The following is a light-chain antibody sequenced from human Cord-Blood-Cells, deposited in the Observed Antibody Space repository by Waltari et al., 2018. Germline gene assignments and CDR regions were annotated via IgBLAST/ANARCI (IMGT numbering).Light chain of an antibody. CDR3: AAWDDSLSGVV. Sequence: QSVLTQPPSASGTPGRRVTISRSGSRSNIGSNYVYWYQQLPGTAPKLLIYRNNQRPSGVPDRFSGSKSGTSASLAISGLRSEDEADYYCAAWDDSLSGVVFGGGTKLTVL. CDR2: RNN. CDR1: RSNIGSNY. V-gene: IGLV1-47*01. J-gene: IGLJ2*01.